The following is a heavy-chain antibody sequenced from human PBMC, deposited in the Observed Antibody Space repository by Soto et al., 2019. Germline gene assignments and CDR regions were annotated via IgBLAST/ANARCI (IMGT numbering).Heavy chain of an antibody. Sequence: EVQLVESGGGLVQPGGSLRLSCAASGFTFSSYWMHWVRQAPGKGLVWVSLIKSDGSTNYADSVKGRFTISRDNAKNTLCLQMNRLRVEDTAVYYCAGDPVPEYWGQGTLGTVSS. V-gene: IGHV3-74*01. J-gene: IGHJ4*02. CDR1: GFTFSSYW. CDR2: IKSDGST. CDR3: AGDPVPEY.